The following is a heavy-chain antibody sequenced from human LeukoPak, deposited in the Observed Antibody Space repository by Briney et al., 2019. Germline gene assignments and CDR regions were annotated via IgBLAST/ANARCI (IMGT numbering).Heavy chain of an antibody. D-gene: IGHD3-10*01. V-gene: IGHV4-61*08. CDR2: ISYSGST. J-gene: IGHJ2*01. Sequence: SETLSLTCTVSGGSISSGDYYWSWIRQPPGKGLEWIGYISYSGSTSYNPSLRSRVTISVDTSKNQFSLKLSSVTAADTAVYYCATEGNFDLWGRGTLVTVSS. CDR3: ATEGNFDL. CDR1: GGSISSGDYY.